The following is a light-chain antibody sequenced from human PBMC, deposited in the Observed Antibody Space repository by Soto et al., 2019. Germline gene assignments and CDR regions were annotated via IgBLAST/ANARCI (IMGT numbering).Light chain of an antibody. Sequence: EIVLAQASAPLSVSPGESAPLSFRASQSVSSNLAWYQQKPGQAPRLLIYGASTRATGIPARFSGSGSGTEFTLTISSLQSEDFAVYYCQQYNNWPRTFGQGTKVDIK. J-gene: IGKJ1*01. CDR2: GAS. V-gene: IGKV3-15*01. CDR1: QSVSSN. CDR3: QQYNNWPRT.